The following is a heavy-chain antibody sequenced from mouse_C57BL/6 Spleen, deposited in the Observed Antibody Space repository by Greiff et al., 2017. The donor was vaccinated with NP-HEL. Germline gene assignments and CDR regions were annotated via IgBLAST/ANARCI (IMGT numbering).Heavy chain of an antibody. V-gene: IGHV1-75*01. Sequence: QVQLQQSGPELVKPGASVKISCKASGYTFTDYYINWVKQRPGQGLEWIGWIFPGSGSTYYNEKFKGKATLTVDKSSSTAYMLLSSLTSEDSAVYFCARPGGYYYGSSFYFDYWGQGTTLTVSS. D-gene: IGHD1-1*01. CDR3: ARPGGYYYGSSFYFDY. CDR2: IFPGSGST. J-gene: IGHJ2*01. CDR1: GYTFTDYY.